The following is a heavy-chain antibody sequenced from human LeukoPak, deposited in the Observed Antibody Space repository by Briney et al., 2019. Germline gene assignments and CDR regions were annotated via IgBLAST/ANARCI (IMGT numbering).Heavy chain of an antibody. V-gene: IGHV4-34*01. CDR2: INHSGSI. CDR3: ARSGAWLVDH. J-gene: IGHJ4*02. Sequence: SETLSLTCAVYGGSFGDYYWSWIRQPPGKGLEWIGEINHSGSINYNPSLKSRVTISVDTSKNQLSLKLNSVTAADTAVYYCARSGAWLVDHWGQGTLVTVSS. D-gene: IGHD5-24*01. CDR1: GGSFGDYY.